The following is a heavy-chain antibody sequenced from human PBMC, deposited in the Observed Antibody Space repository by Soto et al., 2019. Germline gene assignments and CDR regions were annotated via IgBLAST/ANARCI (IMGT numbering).Heavy chain of an antibody. V-gene: IGHV3-23*01. J-gene: IGHJ6*02. CDR1: GFTFSSYA. Sequence: PGGSLRLSCAAAGFTFSSYAMRWVRQASGKGLEWVSAISGSGGSTYYADSVKGRFTISRDNSKTSLYLQMNSLRAEDTAVYHCAKVGSGSSAYNYNGMGGWGQGTTVTVSS. CDR2: ISGSGGST. CDR3: AKVGSGSSAYNYNGMGG. D-gene: IGHD3-10*01.